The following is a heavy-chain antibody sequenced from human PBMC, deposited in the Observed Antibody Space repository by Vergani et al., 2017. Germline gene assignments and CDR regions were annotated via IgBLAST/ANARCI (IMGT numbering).Heavy chain of an antibody. V-gene: IGHV4-39*01. CDR3: ARTGAIDFWSGYAAPPDY. D-gene: IGHD3-3*01. CDR2: IYYSGST. Sequence: QLQLQESGPGLVKPSETLSLTCTVSGGSISSSSYYWGWIRQPPGKGLEWIGSIYYSGSTYYNPSLKSRVTISVDTSKNQFSLKLSSVTDADTAVYYCARTGAIDFWSGYAAPPDYWGQGTLVTVSS. CDR1: GGSISSSSYY. J-gene: IGHJ4*02.